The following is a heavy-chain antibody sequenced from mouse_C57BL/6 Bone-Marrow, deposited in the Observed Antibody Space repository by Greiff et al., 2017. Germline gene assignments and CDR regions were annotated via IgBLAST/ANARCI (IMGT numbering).Heavy chain of an antibody. CDR2: IYPRRGNT. J-gene: IGHJ3*01. V-gene: IGHV1-81*01. Sequence: VQLQQSGAELARPGASVKLSCKASGYTFTSYGISWVKQRTGQGLEWIGEIYPRRGNTYYNEKFKGKATLTADKSSSTAYMELRSLTSEDSAVYFCARRQYLPAWFAYWGQGTLVTVSA. D-gene: IGHD6-2*01. CDR1: GYTFTSYG. CDR3: ARRQYLPAWFAY.